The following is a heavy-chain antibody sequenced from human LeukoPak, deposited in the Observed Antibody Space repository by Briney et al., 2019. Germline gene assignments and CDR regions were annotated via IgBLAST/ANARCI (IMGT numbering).Heavy chain of an antibody. Sequence: SETLSLTCTVSDGPISNTNYYWGWIRQPPGKGLEWIGNIYYSGTTFYNPSLKNRVTMSVDTSKNQFSLKLSSVTAADTAVYYCARLDYFGSGSQDAFDIWGQGTMVTVSS. CDR2: IYYSGTT. V-gene: IGHV4-39*01. J-gene: IGHJ3*02. D-gene: IGHD3-10*01. CDR3: ARLDYFGSGSQDAFDI. CDR1: DGPISNTNYY.